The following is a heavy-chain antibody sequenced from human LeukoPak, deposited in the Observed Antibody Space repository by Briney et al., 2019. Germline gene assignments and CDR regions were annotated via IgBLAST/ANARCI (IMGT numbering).Heavy chain of an antibody. D-gene: IGHD4-17*01. J-gene: IGHJ4*02. Sequence: GGSLRLSCAASGFSFSTHWMSWFRQAPGKGLEWVALIKQDGSVIHYVDSVKGRFTISRDNSKNTLYLQMNSLRAEDTAVYYCAKDRTAGYWGQGTLVTVSS. CDR2: IKQDGSVI. V-gene: IGHV3-7*03. CDR3: AKDRTAGY. CDR1: GFSFSTHW.